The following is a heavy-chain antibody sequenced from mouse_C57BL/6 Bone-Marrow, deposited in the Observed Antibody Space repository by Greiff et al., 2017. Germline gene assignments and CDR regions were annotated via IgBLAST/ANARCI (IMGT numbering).Heavy chain of an antibody. V-gene: IGHV1-50*01. CDR1: GYTFTSYW. CDR3: AREGCDEGPFAN. Sequence: QVQLQQPGAELVKPGASVKLSCKASGYTFTSYWMQWVKQRPGQGLEWIGEIDPSDSYTNYTQKFKGKATLTVDTSSSTAYMQLSSQTSEDSAVYYCAREGCDEGPFANWGKGTLVTVSA. CDR2: IDPSDSYT. J-gene: IGHJ3*01.